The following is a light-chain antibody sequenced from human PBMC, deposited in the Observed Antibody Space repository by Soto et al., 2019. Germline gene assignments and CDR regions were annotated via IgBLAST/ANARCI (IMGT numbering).Light chain of an antibody. CDR2: GAS. CDR1: QSISAY. J-gene: IGKJ4*01. Sequence: DIRMSQSPSTLSASVGDRVTITCRASQSISAYLNWFQQKPGKAPKLLIYGASNLQSAVPSRFSGSGSGTDFILTISSLQPEDFATYYCQQSFTTPLTFGGGTKVDIK. V-gene: IGKV1-39*01. CDR3: QQSFTTPLT.